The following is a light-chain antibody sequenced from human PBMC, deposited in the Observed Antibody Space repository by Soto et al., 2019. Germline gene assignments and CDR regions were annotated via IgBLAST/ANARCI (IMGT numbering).Light chain of an antibody. V-gene: IGLV1-40*01. CDR1: SSNIGPGYD. J-gene: IGLJ3*02. CDR2: GNS. CDR3: QSYDSSLSGWV. Sequence: QSVLTQPPSVSVAPGQRVTISCTGSSSNIGPGYDVPWYQQLPGTAPKLPTSGNSNGPSGAPDRFSGSKSGTSPSLAITGLQAENAADYYCQSYDSSLSGWVFAGGTKVTVL.